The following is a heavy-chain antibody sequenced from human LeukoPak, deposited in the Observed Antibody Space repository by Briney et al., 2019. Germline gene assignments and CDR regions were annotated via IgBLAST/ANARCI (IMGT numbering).Heavy chain of an antibody. D-gene: IGHD3-22*01. Sequence: SETLSLTCTVSGGSISSYYWSWIRQPPGKGLEWIGYIYYSGSTNYNPSLKSRVTISVDTSKNQFSLKLSSVTAADTAVYYCARDAYYYDSSGYYYPGFDYWGQGTLVTVSS. CDR3: ARDAYYYDSSGYYYPGFDY. V-gene: IGHV4-59*12. J-gene: IGHJ4*02. CDR1: GGSISSYY. CDR2: IYYSGST.